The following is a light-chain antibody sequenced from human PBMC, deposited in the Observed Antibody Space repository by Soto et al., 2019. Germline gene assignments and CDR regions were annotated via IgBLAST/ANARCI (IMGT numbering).Light chain of an antibody. CDR3: SSYTTSTTVI. CDR2: AVS. CDR1: SSDVGDHNS. J-gene: IGLJ2*01. Sequence: QSVLTQPASVSGSPGQSITISCTGTSSDVGDHNSVSWYQQQPGKAPKLMIYAVSNRPSGVSNRFSGSKYGNTASLTISGLQAEDEADYYCSSYTTSTTVIFGGGTKVTVL. V-gene: IGLV2-14*03.